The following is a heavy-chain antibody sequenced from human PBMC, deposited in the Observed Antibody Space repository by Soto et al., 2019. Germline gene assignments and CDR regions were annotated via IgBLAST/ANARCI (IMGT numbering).Heavy chain of an antibody. Sequence: QVQLVQSGAEVKKPGSSVKVSCKASGGTFSSYAISWVRQAPGQGLEWMGGIIPIFGTANYAQKFQGRVTITADESTCTAYMELSSQSSHSSPARRSASRCGSSNWCPVPGSGGAVWGQGTTVTVSS. CDR3: ASRCGSSNWCPVPGSGGAV. V-gene: IGHV1-69*12. D-gene: IGHD6-13*01. CDR1: GGTFSSYA. CDR2: IIPIFGTA. J-gene: IGHJ6*02.